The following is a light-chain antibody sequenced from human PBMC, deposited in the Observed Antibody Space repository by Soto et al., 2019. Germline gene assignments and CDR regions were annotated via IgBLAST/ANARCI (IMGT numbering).Light chain of an antibody. J-gene: IGKJ4*01. CDR3: KMFYSTPLT. CDR2: WAS. CDR1: QSILYSSNNKNY. V-gene: IGKV4-1*01. Sequence: DIVMTQSPDSLAVSLGERATINCKSSQSILYSSNNKNYLAWYQQKPGQPPTLLIYWASTRESGVPDRFSGSGSGTNLTPTLSSRQVEDGAVYYCKMFYSTPLTSGGGTKVKIK.